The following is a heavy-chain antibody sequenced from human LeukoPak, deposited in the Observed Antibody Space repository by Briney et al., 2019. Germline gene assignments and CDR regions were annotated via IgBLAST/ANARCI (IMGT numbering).Heavy chain of an antibody. CDR1: GFTFSSYA. J-gene: IGHJ6*03. CDR2: ISSNGGST. V-gene: IGHV3-64*01. D-gene: IGHD2-2*01. CDR3: ARGPPDIRYCSSTSCLYYMDV. Sequence: PGGSLRLSCAASGFTFSSYAMHWVRQAPGKGLKYVSAISSNGGSTYYANSVKGRFTISRDSSKNTLYLQMGSLRAEDMAVYYCARGPPDIRYCSSTSCLYYMDVWGKGTTATVSS.